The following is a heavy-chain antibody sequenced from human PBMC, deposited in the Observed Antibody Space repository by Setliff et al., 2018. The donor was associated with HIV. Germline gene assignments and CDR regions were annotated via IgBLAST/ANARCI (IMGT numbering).Heavy chain of an antibody. V-gene: IGHV3-7*03. J-gene: IGHJ5*02. CDR1: GLTFNRYW. D-gene: IGHD1-1*01. Sequence: GGSLRLSCVASGLTFNRYWMSWVRQVPGKGLEWVSNTKFDGSESYYVDSVKGRFIASTDNAKNSLFLQLSSLKVEDTAVYFCAASADGDCATTACTNWFDPWGQGTLVTVSS. CDR2: TKFDGSES. CDR3: AASADGDCATTACTNWFDP.